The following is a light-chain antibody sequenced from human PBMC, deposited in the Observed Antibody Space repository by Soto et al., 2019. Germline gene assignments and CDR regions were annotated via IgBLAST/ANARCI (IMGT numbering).Light chain of an antibody. J-gene: IGKJ1*01. V-gene: IGKV3-15*01. CDR1: QSVSSN. CDR2: GAS. CDR3: QQYDISPPT. Sequence: EILLTQSPATLSVSPGERATLSCTASQSVSSNLAWYQQKPGQTPRILLNGASTRDTGIPARFTGSGSGTEFILTISRLQSEDFEVYYCQQYDISPPTFGQGTKVDIK.